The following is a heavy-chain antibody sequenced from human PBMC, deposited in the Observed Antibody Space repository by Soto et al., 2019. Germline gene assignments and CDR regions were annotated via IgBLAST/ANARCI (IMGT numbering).Heavy chain of an antibody. Sequence: GGSLRLSCAASGFTFSSYAMHWVRQAPGKGLEWVAVISYDGSNKYYADSVKGRFTISRDNSKNTLYLQMNSLRAEDTAVYYCARDPNGDYDGIFDYWGQGTLVTVSS. V-gene: IGHV3-30-3*01. CDR3: ARDPNGDYDGIFDY. D-gene: IGHD4-17*01. J-gene: IGHJ4*02. CDR2: ISYDGSNK. CDR1: GFTFSSYA.